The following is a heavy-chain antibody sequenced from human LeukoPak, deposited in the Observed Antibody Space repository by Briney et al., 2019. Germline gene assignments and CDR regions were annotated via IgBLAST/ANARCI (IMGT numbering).Heavy chain of an antibody. CDR1: GGSLRNYY. CDR2: INHSGGT. D-gene: IGHD2-8*01. Sequence: PSETLSLTCTVSGGSLRNYYLSWIRQAPGRGLEWIGEINHSGGTNYAPSLTSRVTNSIDTFTTQFSLKLTSVTTADTAVYYCARGGRCSNGVCYRPSYFYYYMDVWGKGTTVAVSS. CDR3: ARGGRCSNGVCYRPSYFYYYMDV. J-gene: IGHJ6*03. V-gene: IGHV4-34*01.